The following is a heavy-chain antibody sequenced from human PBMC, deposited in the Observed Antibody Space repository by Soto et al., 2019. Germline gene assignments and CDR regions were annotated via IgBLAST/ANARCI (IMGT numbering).Heavy chain of an antibody. J-gene: IGHJ4*02. CDR2: ISGSGGST. Sequence: PGGSLRLSCAASGFTFSSYAMSWVRQAPGKGLEWVSAISGSGGSTYYADSVKGRFTISRDNSKNTLYLQMNSLRAEDTAVYYCAKCSGGSCFSGYYFDYWGQGTLVTVSS. D-gene: IGHD2-15*01. CDR3: AKCSGGSCFSGYYFDY. CDR1: GFTFSSYA. V-gene: IGHV3-23*01.